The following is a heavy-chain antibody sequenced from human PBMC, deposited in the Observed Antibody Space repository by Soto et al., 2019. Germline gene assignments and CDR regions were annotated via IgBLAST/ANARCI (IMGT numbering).Heavy chain of an antibody. CDR2: IWYDGSNK. CDR1: GFTFSSYG. J-gene: IGHJ4*02. D-gene: IGHD6-13*01. CDR3: ARDQYSSSWSTFDY. V-gene: IGHV3-33*01. Sequence: GGSLRLSCAASGFTFSSYGMHWVRQAPGKGLEWVAVIWYDGSNKYYADSVKGRFTISRDNSKNTLYLQMNSLRAEDTAVYYCARDQYSSSWSTFDYWGQGTLVTVSS.